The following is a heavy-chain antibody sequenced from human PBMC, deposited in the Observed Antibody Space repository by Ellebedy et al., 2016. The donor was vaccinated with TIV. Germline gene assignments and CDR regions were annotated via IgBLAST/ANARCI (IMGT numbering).Heavy chain of an antibody. CDR2: INQDGREK. Sequence: GGSLRLSCAGSGFSFRSYWMSWVRQAPGKGLEWVANINQDGREKYYVDSVKGRFAISRDNAQTSLYLQMNSLGADATAMYYCASDGSYGDYRSPTHAFVMWGQGTMVSVSS. CDR3: ASDGSYGDYRSPTHAFVM. J-gene: IGHJ3*02. D-gene: IGHD4-17*01. CDR1: GFSFRSYW. V-gene: IGHV3-7*01.